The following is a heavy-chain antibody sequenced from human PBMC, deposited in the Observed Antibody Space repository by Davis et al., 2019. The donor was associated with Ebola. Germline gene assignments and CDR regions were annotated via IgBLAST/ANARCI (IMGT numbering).Heavy chain of an antibody. CDR1: GYTFTSYD. D-gene: IGHD4-17*01. Sequence: ASVKVSCKASGYTFTSYDINWVRQAPGQGLEWMGWINPNSGGTNYAQKFQGWVTMTRDTSISTAYMELSRLRSDDTAVYYCARVSGDYTTFDYWGQGTLVTVSS. CDR2: INPNSGGT. CDR3: ARVSGDYTTFDY. V-gene: IGHV1-2*04. J-gene: IGHJ4*02.